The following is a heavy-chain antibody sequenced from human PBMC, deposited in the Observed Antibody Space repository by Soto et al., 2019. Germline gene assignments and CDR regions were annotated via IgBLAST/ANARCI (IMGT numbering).Heavy chain of an antibody. CDR1: GGSISSSSYY. CDR3: ARAYSSGWYFGFPASRSKYYFDY. J-gene: IGHJ4*02. V-gene: IGHV4-39*01. Sequence: QLQLQESGPGLVKPSETLSLTCTVSGGSISSSSYYWGWIRQPPGKGLEWIGSIYYSGSTYYNPSRKSRVTISVDTSKNQSSLKLSSVTAADTAVYYCARAYSSGWYFGFPASRSKYYFDYWGQGTLVTVSS. CDR2: IYYSGST. D-gene: IGHD6-19*01.